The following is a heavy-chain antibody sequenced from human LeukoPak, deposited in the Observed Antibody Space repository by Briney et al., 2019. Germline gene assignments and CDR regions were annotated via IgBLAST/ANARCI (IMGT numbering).Heavy chain of an antibody. D-gene: IGHD1-26*01. Sequence: GGSLRLSCAASGFTVSGNYMSWVRQAPGKGLEWVSIIYSGDSTYYADSVKGRFTISRDNSKNTLYLQMNSLRAEDTAVYYCARGGDIVGATRSAFDIWGQGTMVTVSS. CDR2: IYSGDST. CDR3: ARGGDIVGATRSAFDI. CDR1: GFTVSGNY. J-gene: IGHJ3*02. V-gene: IGHV3-66*01.